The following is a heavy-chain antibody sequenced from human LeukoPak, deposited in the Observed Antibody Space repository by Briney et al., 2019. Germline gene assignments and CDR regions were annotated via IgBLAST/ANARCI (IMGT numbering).Heavy chain of an antibody. CDR3: ARDQEIYGDYYYGMDV. V-gene: IGHV4-34*12. CDR2: IFYSGST. CDR1: GGSFSGYY. Sequence: SETLSLTCAVYGGSFSGYYWSWIRQPPGKGLEWIGSIFYSGSTYYNPSLKSRVTISVDTSKNQFSLKLSSVTAADTAVYYCARDQEIYGDYYYGMDVWGQGTTATVSS. D-gene: IGHD4-17*01. J-gene: IGHJ6*02.